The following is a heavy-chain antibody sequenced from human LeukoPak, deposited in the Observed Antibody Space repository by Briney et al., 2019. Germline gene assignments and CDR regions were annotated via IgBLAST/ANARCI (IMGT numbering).Heavy chain of an antibody. J-gene: IGHJ4*02. CDR2: ISNSGSTI. Sequence: TPGGSLRLSCAASGFTFSDYYMSWIRQAPGKGLEWVSYISNSGSTIYYADSLKGRFTVSRDNAKNSLYLQMNSLRDEDTAVYYCAKDHSRSSGYCDYWGQGTLVTVSS. D-gene: IGHD3-22*01. V-gene: IGHV3-11*04. CDR3: AKDHSRSSGYCDY. CDR1: GFTFSDYY.